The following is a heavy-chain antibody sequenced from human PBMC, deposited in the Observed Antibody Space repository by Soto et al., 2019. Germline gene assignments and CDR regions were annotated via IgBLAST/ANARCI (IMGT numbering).Heavy chain of an antibody. CDR2: ISYDGSNK. CDR1: GFTFSSYA. Sequence: QVQLVESGGGVVQPGRSLRLSCAASGFTFSSYAMHWVRQAPGKGLEWVAGISYDGSNKYYADSVKGRFTISRDNSKNTLYLKMNSLRTEDTAVYYCARPLWRDDYNWAYFDLWGRGTLVTVSS. D-gene: IGHD4-4*01. J-gene: IGHJ2*01. CDR3: ARPLWRDDYNWAYFDL. V-gene: IGHV3-30-3*01.